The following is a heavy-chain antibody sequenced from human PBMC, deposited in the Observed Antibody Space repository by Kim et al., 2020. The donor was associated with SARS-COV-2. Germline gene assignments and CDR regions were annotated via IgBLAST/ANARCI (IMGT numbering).Heavy chain of an antibody. D-gene: IGHD3-10*01. CDR3: ARGLRLLMVRGLGVRYFYAVDV. J-gene: IGHJ6*02. Sequence: SETLSLTCDVYGGSFSADSWSWIRQPPGKGLEWIGEINHSGNTSYNPSLKSRVSISLDTSKSQFSLKVNSVTAADTAVYYCARGLRLLMVRGLGVRYFYAVDVWGQGTTVTVSS. CDR1: GGSFSADS. CDR2: INHSGNT. V-gene: IGHV4-34*01.